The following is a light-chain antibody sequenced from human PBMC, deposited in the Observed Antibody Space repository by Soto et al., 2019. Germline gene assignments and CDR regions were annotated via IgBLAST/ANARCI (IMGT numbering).Light chain of an antibody. Sequence: QSVLTQPPSASGTPGQRVTISCSGSSSNIGTNTVNWYQQLPGTAPKFVINSNNQRPSGVPDRFSGSKSGTSASLAISGLQSEDEADYYCAAWDDSLNGRLFGGGTKLTV. CDR3: AAWDDSLNGRL. CDR2: SNN. CDR1: SSNIGTNT. J-gene: IGLJ2*01. V-gene: IGLV1-44*01.